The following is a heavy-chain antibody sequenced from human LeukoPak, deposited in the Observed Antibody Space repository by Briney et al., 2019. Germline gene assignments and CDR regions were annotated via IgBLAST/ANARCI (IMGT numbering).Heavy chain of an antibody. V-gene: IGHV3-21*01. CDR2: ISSSSNYI. D-gene: IGHD1-26*01. J-gene: IGHJ4*02. CDR1: GFTFSSYS. Sequence: GGSLRLSCAASGFTFSSYSMNWVRQAPGKGLEWVSSISSSSNYIYYADSVKGRFTISRDNAKNSLYLQMNSLRAEDTAVYYCARDPRAGAEPNCWGQGTLVTVSS. CDR3: ARDPRAGAEPNC.